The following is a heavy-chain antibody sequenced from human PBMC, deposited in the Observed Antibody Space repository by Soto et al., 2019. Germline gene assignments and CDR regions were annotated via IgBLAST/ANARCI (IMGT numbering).Heavy chain of an antibody. Sequence: QITLKESGPTLVKPTQTLTLTCTFSGFSLSTSDMGVGWIRQPPGKALEWLALIYWDDDKRYSPSLKSRLTIXXXTXXNQVVLTMTNMDPVDTATYYCTHGIGGGNSCYFDFWGQGTLVTVSS. CDR2: IYWDDDK. V-gene: IGHV2-5*02. J-gene: IGHJ4*02. D-gene: IGHD2-21*02. CDR3: THGIGGGNSCYFDF. CDR1: GFSLSTSDMG.